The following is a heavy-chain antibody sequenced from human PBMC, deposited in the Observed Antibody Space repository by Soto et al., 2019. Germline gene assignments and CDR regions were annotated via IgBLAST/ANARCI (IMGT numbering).Heavy chain of an antibody. D-gene: IGHD1-26*01. CDR1: GYTFTGYY. J-gene: IGHJ4*02. CDR3: ARTRGWENYFDY. V-gene: IGHV1-2*04. CDR2: INPNSGGI. Sequence: ASVKDSCKASGYTFTGYYMHWVRQAPGQELEWVGWINPNSGGINYAQKFQGWATMTSDTSISTAFMELSRLRSDDTGVYYCARTRGWENYFDYWGQGTLVTVSS.